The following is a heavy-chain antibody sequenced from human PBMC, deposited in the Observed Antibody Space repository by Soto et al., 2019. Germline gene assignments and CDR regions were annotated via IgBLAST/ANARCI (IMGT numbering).Heavy chain of an antibody. CDR1: GYRFSKYW. J-gene: IGHJ3*02. D-gene: IGHD3-22*01. CDR3: ARRLTDSNGDHFDI. CDR2: TYPGDSET. V-gene: IGHV5-51*01. Sequence: EVQLVQSGAVVKKAGESLKISCQVSGYRFSKYWIGWVRQMPGKGLESLGITYPGDSETKYSPAFQGQVTISADTSISTAYLQWSSLKAADTAMYYCARRLTDSNGDHFDIWGQGTMVAVSS.